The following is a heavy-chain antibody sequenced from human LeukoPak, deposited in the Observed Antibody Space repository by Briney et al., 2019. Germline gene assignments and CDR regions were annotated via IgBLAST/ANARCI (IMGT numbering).Heavy chain of an antibody. Sequence: DPSETLSLTCTVSGVSISSGGYYWSWIRQHPGKGLEWIGYIYYSGSTYYNPSLKSRVTISVDTSKNQFSLKLSSVTAADTAVYYCARRDSSGYYLDYWGQGTLVTVSS. J-gene: IGHJ4*02. D-gene: IGHD3-22*01. CDR1: GVSISSGGYY. CDR2: IYYSGST. CDR3: ARRDSSGYYLDY. V-gene: IGHV4-31*03.